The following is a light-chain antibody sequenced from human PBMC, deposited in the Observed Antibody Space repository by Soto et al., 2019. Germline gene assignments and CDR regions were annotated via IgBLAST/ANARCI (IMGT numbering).Light chain of an antibody. Sequence: EIVMTQSPAILSVSPGERATLSCRASQSISSNLAWYHHKPGQPPRLLIYGASNRATGIPARFSGSGSGTEFTLTISSLQSEDFALYYCQQYDTWPRTFGGGTNVEIK. V-gene: IGKV3-15*01. CDR1: QSISSN. J-gene: IGKJ4*01. CDR3: QQYDTWPRT. CDR2: GAS.